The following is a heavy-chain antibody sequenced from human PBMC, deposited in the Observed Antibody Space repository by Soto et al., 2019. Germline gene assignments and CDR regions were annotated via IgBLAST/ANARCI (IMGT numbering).Heavy chain of an antibody. Sequence: EVQLVESGGGLVKPGGSLRLSCAASGFTFSSYSMNWVRQAPGKGLEWVSSISSSSSYIYYADSVKGRFTISRDNAKNSLYLQMNSLRAEDTAVYYCARVPDTNCSGGSCYSGTYYYYYYMDVWGKGTTVTVSS. J-gene: IGHJ6*03. CDR3: ARVPDTNCSGGSCYSGTYYYYYYMDV. V-gene: IGHV3-21*01. CDR2: ISSSSSYI. D-gene: IGHD2-15*01. CDR1: GFTFSSYS.